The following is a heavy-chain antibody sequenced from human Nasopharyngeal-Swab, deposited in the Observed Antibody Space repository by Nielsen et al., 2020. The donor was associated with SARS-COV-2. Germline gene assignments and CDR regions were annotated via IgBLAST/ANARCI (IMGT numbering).Heavy chain of an antibody. D-gene: IGHD1-26*01. CDR1: GYTFTSYY. CDR3: ARGGTYYFDY. CDR2: INPSVSSA. Sequence: ASVKVSCKASGYTFTSYYIHWVRQAPGQGLEWMGIINPSVSSATYAQRFEGRVTMTRDTSTSTVYMELSSLRSEDTAVYYCARGGTYYFDYWGQGTLVTVSS. J-gene: IGHJ4*02. V-gene: IGHV1-46*01.